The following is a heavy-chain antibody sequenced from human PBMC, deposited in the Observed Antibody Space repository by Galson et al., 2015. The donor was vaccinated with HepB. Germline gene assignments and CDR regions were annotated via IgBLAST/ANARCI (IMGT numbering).Heavy chain of an antibody. D-gene: IGHD2/OR15-2a*01. Sequence: SLRLSCAASGFTFRRYAMSWVRQAPGKGLECVSAISDGGSTTHYADSVKGRFTISRDNSKNTLYLQMNSLRAEDTAIYYCAKDFGSTRVTLDYWGQGTLVTVSS. CDR1: GFTFRRYA. J-gene: IGHJ4*02. V-gene: IGHV3-23*01. CDR2: ISDGGSTT. CDR3: AKDFGSTRVTLDY.